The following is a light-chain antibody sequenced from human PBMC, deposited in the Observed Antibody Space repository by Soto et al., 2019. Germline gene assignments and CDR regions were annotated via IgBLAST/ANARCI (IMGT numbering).Light chain of an antibody. CDR2: FAS. V-gene: IGKV2-28*01. J-gene: IGKJ5*01. CDR1: PSLLYSDGDDY. Sequence: TVMTQSPLSRGVTPGEPASISCRSSPSLLYSDGDDYMDWYLQKPGQSPQLLIYFASNRASRVPARFSGSGGGTYVTRQISRVEADDVGLTYCMQDLKTPNTFGQGIRLDIK. CDR3: MQDLKTPNT.